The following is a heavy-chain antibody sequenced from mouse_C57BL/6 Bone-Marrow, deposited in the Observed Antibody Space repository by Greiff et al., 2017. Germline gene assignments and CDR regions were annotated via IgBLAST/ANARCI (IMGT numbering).Heavy chain of an antibody. CDR1: GFNFSDYG. Sequence: EVKLMESGGGLVTPGGSLKLSCAASGFNFSDYGMHWVRQAPETGLEWVAYISSGSSTIYYAHTVQGRFTISRDTAKNTLFLQMTSLRSEDTAMYYCSTGCTVLDYWGQGTTLTVAS. J-gene: IGHJ2*01. V-gene: IGHV5-17*01. CDR3: STGCTVLDY. CDR2: ISSGSSTI. D-gene: IGHD1-1*01.